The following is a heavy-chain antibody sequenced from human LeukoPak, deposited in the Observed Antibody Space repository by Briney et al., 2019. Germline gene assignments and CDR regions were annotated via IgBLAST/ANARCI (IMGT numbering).Heavy chain of an antibody. V-gene: IGHV4-4*07. J-gene: IGHJ6*03. CDR3: ARDFGSSWYNYYYMDV. D-gene: IGHD6-13*01. Sequence: SETLSLTCTVSGGSISSYYWSWIRQPAGKGLEWIGRIYTSGSTNYNPSLKSRVTISADKSKNQFSLKLSSVTAADTAVYYCARDFGSSWYNYYYMDVWGKGTTVTVSS. CDR1: GGSISSYY. CDR2: IYTSGST.